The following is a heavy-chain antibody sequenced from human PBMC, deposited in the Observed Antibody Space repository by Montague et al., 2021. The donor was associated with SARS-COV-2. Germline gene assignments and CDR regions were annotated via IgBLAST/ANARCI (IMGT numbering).Heavy chain of an antibody. CDR1: GASISSYY. J-gene: IGHJ4*02. Sequence: SETLSLTCTVSGASISSYYWTWIRQPPGKGLEWIGYIYYSGSTNYNPSLKSRVTISVGTSKNQFSLKLSSVTAADTAMYYCARREGGTLYFDSWGQGTLVTVSS. D-gene: IGHD1-26*01. CDR2: IYYSGST. V-gene: IGHV4-59*08. CDR3: ARREGGTLYFDS.